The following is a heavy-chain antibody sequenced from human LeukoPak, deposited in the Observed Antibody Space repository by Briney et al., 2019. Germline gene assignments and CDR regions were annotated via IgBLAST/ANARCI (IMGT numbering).Heavy chain of an antibody. CDR2: ISSSGSTI. CDR3: ARVGYSSSWYRKYYFDY. J-gene: IGHJ4*02. D-gene: IGHD6-13*01. Sequence: GGSLRLSCAASGFTFSSYEMNWVGQAPGKGLEWGSYISSSGSTIYYADSVKGRFTISRDSAKNSLYLQMNSLRAEDTAVYYCARVGYSSSWYRKYYFDYWGQGTLVTVSS. CDR1: GFTFSSYE. V-gene: IGHV3-48*03.